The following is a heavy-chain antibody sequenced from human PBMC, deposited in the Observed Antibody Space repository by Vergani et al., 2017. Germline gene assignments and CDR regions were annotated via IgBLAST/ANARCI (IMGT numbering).Heavy chain of an antibody. V-gene: IGHV4-61*02. CDR2: FYTGGGT. CDR1: GGSISSGSYY. Sequence: QVQLQESGPGLVKPSQTLSLTCTVSGGSISSGSYYWSWIRPPAGKGLEWIGRFYTGGGTSYNPSLKSRVTISVDRSKNQFSLKLSSVTAADTAVYYCXRAQPYCSSTSCYNYYYYYYMDVWGKGTTVTVSS. J-gene: IGHJ6*03. CDR3: XRAQPYCSSTSCYNYYYYYYMDV. D-gene: IGHD2-2*01.